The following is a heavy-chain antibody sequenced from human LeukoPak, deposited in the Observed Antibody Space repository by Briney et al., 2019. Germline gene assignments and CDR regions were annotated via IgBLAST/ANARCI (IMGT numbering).Heavy chain of an antibody. CDR2: IYYSGST. V-gene: IGHV4-39*01. CDR3: ARIGGYDFWSGLYYYYYYGMDV. CDR1: GGSISSSSYY. J-gene: IGHJ6*02. D-gene: IGHD3-3*01. Sequence: SETLSLTCTVSGGSISSSSYYWGWIRQPPGKGLEWIGSIYYSGSTYYNPSLKSRVTISVATSENQFSLQLSSVTAADTAVYYCARIGGYDFWSGLYYYYYYGMDVWGQGTTVTVSS.